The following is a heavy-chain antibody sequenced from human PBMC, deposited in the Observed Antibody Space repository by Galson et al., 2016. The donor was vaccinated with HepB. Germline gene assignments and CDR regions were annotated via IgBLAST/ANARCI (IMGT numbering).Heavy chain of an antibody. CDR2: ISGNRP. V-gene: IGHV3-23*01. Sequence: SLRLSCAASGFSFSSYAMSWVRQAPGEGLEWVSAISGNRPEYADSVKGRFTISRDNCKNTGYLQMNSLRAEDRAVYYCARANRYGTGWYGGNDYWGQGTLVTVS. CDR3: ARANRYGTGWYGGNDY. J-gene: IGHJ4*02. CDR1: GFSFSSYA. D-gene: IGHD6-19*01.